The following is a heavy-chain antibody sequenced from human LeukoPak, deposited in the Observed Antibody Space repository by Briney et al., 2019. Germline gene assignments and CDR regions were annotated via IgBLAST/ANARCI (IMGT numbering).Heavy chain of an antibody. CDR1: GFTFSSYA. CDR2: ISGSGTNT. Sequence: GESLRLSCAASGFTFSSYAMSWVRQAPGKGLEWVSAISGSGTNTYYADSVKGRFTISRDNSKNSLYLQMNSLRAEDTAVYYCAKSRYDVPTPLTFGGVIVTAAFDIWGQGTMVTVSS. D-gene: IGHD3-16*02. V-gene: IGHV3-23*01. CDR3: AKSRYDVPTPLTFGGVIVTAAFDI. J-gene: IGHJ3*02.